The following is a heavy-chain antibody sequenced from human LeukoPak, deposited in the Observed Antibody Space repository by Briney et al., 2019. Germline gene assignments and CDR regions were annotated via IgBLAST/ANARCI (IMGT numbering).Heavy chain of an antibody. V-gene: IGHV3-69-1*01. CDR3: ARDHNYAFDN. J-gene: IGHJ4*02. CDR1: GFTFSDHF. Sequence: GGSLRLSCAASGFTFSDHFMSWVRQAPGKAPEWVSYITSENTIYYADSVRGRFTISADKAKNSLYLQMNSLRVEDTAVYYCARDHNYAFDNWGQGTLVSVAS. D-gene: IGHD1-1*01. CDR2: ITSENTI.